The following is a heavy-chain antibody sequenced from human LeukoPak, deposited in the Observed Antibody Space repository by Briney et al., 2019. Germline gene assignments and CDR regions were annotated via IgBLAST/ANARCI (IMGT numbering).Heavy chain of an antibody. CDR2: ISSNGGST. V-gene: IGHV3-64*01. D-gene: IGHD3-22*01. J-gene: IGHJ4*02. CDR1: GFTFCSYA. Sequence: GGSLRLSCAASGFTFCSYAMHWVRQAPGKGLEYVSAISSNGGSTYYANSVKGRFTISRDNSKNTLYLQMGSLRAEDMAVYYCARVYDSSGYYDYWGQGTLVTVSS. CDR3: ARVYDSSGYYDY.